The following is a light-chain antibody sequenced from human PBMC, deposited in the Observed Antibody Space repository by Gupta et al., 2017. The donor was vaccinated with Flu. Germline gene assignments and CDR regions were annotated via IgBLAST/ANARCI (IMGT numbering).Light chain of an antibody. V-gene: IGKV3-15*01. J-gene: IGKJ1*01. Sequence: EIVMTQSPSTLSVSPGERATLSCRASQSVSSNLAWYQQKPGQAPRILIYGASNRATGITARFSGSGSEIEFTLTIRNLQHEAFAVYYCQKYNNWRTFGQGTKVEIK. CDR1: QSVSSN. CDR2: GAS. CDR3: QKYNNWRT.